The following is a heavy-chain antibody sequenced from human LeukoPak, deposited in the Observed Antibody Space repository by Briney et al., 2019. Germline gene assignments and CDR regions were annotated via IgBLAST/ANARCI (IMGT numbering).Heavy chain of an antibody. J-gene: IGHJ4*02. CDR1: GFTFSSYT. CDR2: NSGSGGST. D-gene: IGHD3-10*01. V-gene: IGHV3-23*01. Sequence: GGSLRLSCAASGFTFSSYTMSWVRQAPGKGLEWVSANSGSGGSTYYADSVKGRFTISRDNSKNTLYLQMNSLRAEDTAVYYCASVWFGELLPPFDYWGQGTLVTVSS. CDR3: ASVWFGELLPPFDY.